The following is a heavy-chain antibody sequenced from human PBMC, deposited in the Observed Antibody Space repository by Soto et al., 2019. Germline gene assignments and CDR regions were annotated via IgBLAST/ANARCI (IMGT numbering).Heavy chain of an antibody. Sequence: SGPTLGNPTQTLTLTCTLSGFSLTPRSMCVSWIRQSPGKALEWLALIDWDGDTYYSTSLKTRLTISRDTSTNQVVLTMTNLDPADTATYFCARSLNYDFWTGYFFDFWGQGALVTVSS. J-gene: IGHJ4*02. CDR3: ARSLNYDFWTGYFFDF. D-gene: IGHD3-3*01. CDR2: IDWDGDT. CDR1: GFSLTPRSMC. V-gene: IGHV2-70*01.